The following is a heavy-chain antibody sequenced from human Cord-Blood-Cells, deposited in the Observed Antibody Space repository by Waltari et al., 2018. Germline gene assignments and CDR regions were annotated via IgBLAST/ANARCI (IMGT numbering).Heavy chain of an antibody. CDR3: AAEYCSGGSCEYYFDY. Sequence: QVQLVQSGAEVKKPGASVKVSCKVSGYTLTELYMHWVRQAPGKGLEWMGGFDPEDGETIYAQKFQGRVTMTEDTSTDTAYMELSSLRSEDMAVYYCAAEYCSGGSCEYYFDYWGQGTLVTVSS. CDR1: GYTLTELY. J-gene: IGHJ4*02. V-gene: IGHV1-24*01. CDR2: FDPEDGET. D-gene: IGHD2-15*01.